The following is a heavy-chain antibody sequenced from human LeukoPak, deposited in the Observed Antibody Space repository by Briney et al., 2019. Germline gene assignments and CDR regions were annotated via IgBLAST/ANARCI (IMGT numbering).Heavy chain of an antibody. J-gene: IGHJ4*02. V-gene: IGHV3-33*01. D-gene: IGHD6-19*01. CDR1: GFTFSSYG. CDR2: IWYDGSNK. CDR3: ARDLRQWLVGGYFDY. Sequence: GGSLRLSCAASGFTFSSYGMHWVRQAPGKGLEWVAVIWYDGSNKYYADPVKGRFTISRDNSKNTLYLQMNSLRAEDTAVYYCARDLRQWLVGGYFDYWGQGTLVTVSS.